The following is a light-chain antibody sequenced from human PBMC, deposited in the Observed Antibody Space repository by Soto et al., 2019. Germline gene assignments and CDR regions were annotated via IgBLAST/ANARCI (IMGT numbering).Light chain of an antibody. CDR3: QQFDNWPPLT. CDR1: KSISNN. V-gene: IGKV3-15*01. J-gene: IGKJ4*01. CDR2: GAS. Sequence: EIVMTQSPATLSVSPGERAILSCRASKSISNNLAWYQQKPGQAPRLLIYGASTRATGIPARFSGSGSGTEFTLSISSLQSEDFAVYYCQQFDNWPPLTFGGGTKVDIK.